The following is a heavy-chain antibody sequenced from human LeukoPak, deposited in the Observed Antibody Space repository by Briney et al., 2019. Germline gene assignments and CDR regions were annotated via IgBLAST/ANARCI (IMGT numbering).Heavy chain of an antibody. CDR3: ARGLLWFGELSTNFDY. D-gene: IGHD3-10*01. V-gene: IGHV1-2*02. CDR2: INPNSGGT. J-gene: IGHJ4*02. CDR1: GYTFTDYY. Sequence: ASVKVSCKASGYTFTDYYMHWVRQAPGQGLEWMGWINPNSGGTNYAQKFQGRVTMTRDTSISTAYMELSRLRSDDTAVYYCARGLLWFGELSTNFDYWGQGTLVTVSS.